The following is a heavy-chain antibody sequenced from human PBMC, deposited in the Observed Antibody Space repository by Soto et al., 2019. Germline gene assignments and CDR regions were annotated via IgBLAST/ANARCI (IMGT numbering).Heavy chain of an antibody. D-gene: IGHD3-10*01. J-gene: IGHJ5*02. Sequence: SETLSLTSVVNGESFSGHFWSWIRQSPGKGLEWIGEINDSVSTNKNPSLKSRVSISVDSSKNQFSLNLRFLTAADTAVYFCARGRSYHGSGNYPTNSHWFDAWGQGTPVTFSS. V-gene: IGHV4-34*01. CDR1: GESFSGHF. CDR2: INDSVST. CDR3: ARGRSYHGSGNYPTNSHWFDA.